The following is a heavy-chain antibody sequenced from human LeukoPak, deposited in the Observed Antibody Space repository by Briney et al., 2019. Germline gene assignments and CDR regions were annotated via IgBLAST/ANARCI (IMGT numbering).Heavy chain of an antibody. Sequence: GGSLRLSCAASGFSFSHYTMQWVRQAPGKGLEWVSSINYSSFYKFYSDSVKGRFTISRENSKNTLYLQMNSLRAEDTAVYYCAKDPPLYGDYDYFDYWGQGTLVTVSS. CDR1: GFSFSHYT. V-gene: IGHV3-21*04. CDR3: AKDPPLYGDYDYFDY. J-gene: IGHJ4*02. D-gene: IGHD4-17*01. CDR2: INYSSFYK.